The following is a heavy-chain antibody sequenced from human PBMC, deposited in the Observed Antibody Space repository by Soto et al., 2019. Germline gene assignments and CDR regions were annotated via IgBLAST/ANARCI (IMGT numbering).Heavy chain of an antibody. CDR1: GFSLSNARMG. J-gene: IGHJ4*02. Sequence: QVTLKESGPVLVKPTETLTLTCTVSGFSLSNARMGVSWIRQPPGKALEWLVHIFSNDEKSYSTSLKSRLTIFNEPTKSLVVLTMTNMDPVDTATYYCARIVTGYDYIWGSYRYTVDYWGQGTLVTVSS. D-gene: IGHD3-16*02. CDR2: IFSNDEK. CDR3: ARIVTGYDYIWGSYRYTVDY. V-gene: IGHV2-26*01.